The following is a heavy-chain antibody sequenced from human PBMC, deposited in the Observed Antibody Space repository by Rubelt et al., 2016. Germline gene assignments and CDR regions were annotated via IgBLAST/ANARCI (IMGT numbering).Heavy chain of an antibody. CDR3: ARLRGSPQGAAFDI. J-gene: IGHJ3*02. Sequence: EVQLVQSGAEVKKPGESLKISCKGSGYSFTTYWIGWVRQMPGKGLECMGIIYPGDSDTRYSPSFQGQVTIPADKSIRTAYLQWGSLKASATAMYYCARLRGSPQGAAFDIWGQGTMVTVSS. CDR2: IYPGDSDT. V-gene: IGHV5-51*01. D-gene: IGHD1-26*01. CDR1: GYSFTTYW.